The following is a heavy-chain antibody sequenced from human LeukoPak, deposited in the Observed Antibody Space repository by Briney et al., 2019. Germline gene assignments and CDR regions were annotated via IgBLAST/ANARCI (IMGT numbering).Heavy chain of an antibody. D-gene: IGHD3-22*01. Sequence: GGSLRLSCAASGFTFSSYWMSWVRQAPGKGLEWVANIKQDGSEKYYVDSVKGRFTISRDNAKNSLYLQMNSLRAEDTAVYYCARVTGYYDSSGYFDYWGQGTLVTVSS. CDR3: ARVTGYYDSSGYFDY. J-gene: IGHJ4*02. V-gene: IGHV3-7*01. CDR2: IKQDGSEK. CDR1: GFTFSSYW.